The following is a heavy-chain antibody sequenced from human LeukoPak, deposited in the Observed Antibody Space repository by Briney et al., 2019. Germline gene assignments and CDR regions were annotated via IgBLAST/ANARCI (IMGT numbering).Heavy chain of an antibody. D-gene: IGHD6-13*01. CDR1: GFTLSSYS. Sequence: GGSLRLSCAASGFTLSSYSMNWVRQAPGKGLEWVSSISSSSSYIYYADSVKGRFTISRDNAKNSLYLQMNSLRAEDTAVYYCARDGSRIAAAGPRGYWYFDLWGRGTLVTVSS. CDR2: ISSSSSYI. J-gene: IGHJ2*01. CDR3: ARDGSRIAAAGPRGYWYFDL. V-gene: IGHV3-21*01.